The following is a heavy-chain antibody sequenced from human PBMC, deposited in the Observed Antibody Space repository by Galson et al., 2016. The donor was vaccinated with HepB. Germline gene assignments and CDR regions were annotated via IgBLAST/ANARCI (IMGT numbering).Heavy chain of an antibody. Sequence: SLRLSCAASGFAFSYYYMRWIRQAPGKGLEWISYISSIGGSIHYADSVEGRFTISRDNAKNSLYLQMYGLRAEDTAVYYCARSVGRGPAAHFDFWGQGTLVTVSS. CDR3: ARSVGRGPAAHFDF. J-gene: IGHJ4*02. D-gene: IGHD2-2*01. CDR1: GFAFSYYY. V-gene: IGHV3-11*01. CDR2: ISSIGGSI.